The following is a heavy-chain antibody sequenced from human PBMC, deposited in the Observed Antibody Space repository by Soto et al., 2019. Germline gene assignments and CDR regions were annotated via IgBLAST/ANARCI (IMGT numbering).Heavy chain of an antibody. CDR3: ARGGCSSTSCYLFDY. J-gene: IGHJ4*02. V-gene: IGHV3-74*01. D-gene: IGHD2-2*01. Sequence: GGSLRLSCAASGFTFSSYWMHWVRQAPGKGLVWVSRINSDGSSTSYADSVKGRFTISRDNAKNTLYLQMNSLRAEDTAVYYCARGGCSSTSCYLFDYWGQGTRVTVSS. CDR1: GFTFSSYW. CDR2: INSDGSST.